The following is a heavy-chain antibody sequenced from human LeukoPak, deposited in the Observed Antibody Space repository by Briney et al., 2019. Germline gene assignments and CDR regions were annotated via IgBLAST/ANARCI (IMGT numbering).Heavy chain of an antibody. CDR1: GFTFSSYS. V-gene: IGHV3-21*01. CDR3: ARLGIVVVPAAPSNNWFDP. D-gene: IGHD2-2*03. CDR2: ISSSSSYI. Sequence: PEGSLRLSCAASGFTFSSYSMNWVRQAPGKGLEWVSSISSSSSYIYYADSVKGRFTISRDNAKNSLYLQMNSLRAEDTAVYYCARLGIVVVPAAPSNNWFDPWGQGTLVTVSS. J-gene: IGHJ5*02.